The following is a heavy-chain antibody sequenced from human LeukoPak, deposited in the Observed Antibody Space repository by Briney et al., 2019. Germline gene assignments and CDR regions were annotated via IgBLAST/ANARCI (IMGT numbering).Heavy chain of an antibody. CDR2: IYYSGST. J-gene: IGHJ4*02. D-gene: IGHD4-17*01. CDR1: GGSISSYY. Sequence: PSETLSLTCTVSGGSISSYYWSWIRQPPGKGLEWIGYIYYSGSTNYTPSLKSRVTISVDTSKNQFSLKLSSVTAADTAVYYCARDYGDDGFDYWGQGTLVTVSS. V-gene: IGHV4-59*01. CDR3: ARDYGDDGFDY.